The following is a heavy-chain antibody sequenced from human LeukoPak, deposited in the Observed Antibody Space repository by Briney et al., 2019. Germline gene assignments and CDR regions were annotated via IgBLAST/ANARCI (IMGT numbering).Heavy chain of an antibody. CDR1: GGSISSYY. CDR3: ARAPRIAAGYYYYGLDV. J-gene: IGHJ6*02. D-gene: IGHD6-6*01. Sequence: SETLSLTCTVSGGSISSYYWSWIRQPPGKGLEWIGYIYYSGSTNYNPSLKSRVTISVDTSKSQFSLKLSSVTAADTAVYYCARAPRIAAGYYYYGLDVWGQGTTVTVSS. V-gene: IGHV4-59*12. CDR2: IYYSGST.